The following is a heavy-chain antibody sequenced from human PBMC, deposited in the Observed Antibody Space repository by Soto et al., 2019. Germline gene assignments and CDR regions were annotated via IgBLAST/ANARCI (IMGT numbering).Heavy chain of an antibody. CDR2: ISSRSSYI. CDR3: VREFCVSGSCWDLIDY. D-gene: IGHD2-15*01. V-gene: IGHV3-21*01. CDR1: GFTFSSYG. J-gene: IGHJ4*02. Sequence: GGSLRLSCAASGFTFSSYGMKWVRQAPGKGLEWVASISSRSSYIYYADSVRGRFTISRDNANNSLDLQMTGLRAEDTALYYCVREFCVSGSCWDLIDYWGQGALVTVSS.